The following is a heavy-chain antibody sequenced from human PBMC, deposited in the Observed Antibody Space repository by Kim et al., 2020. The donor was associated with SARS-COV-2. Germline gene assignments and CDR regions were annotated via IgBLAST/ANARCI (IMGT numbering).Heavy chain of an antibody. CDR3: ARNYDILTGHNYGMDV. V-gene: IGHV4-59*08. Sequence: GSLSLTCTVSGGSISSYYWSWIRQPPGKGLEWIGYIYYSGSTNYNPSLKSRVTISVDTSKNQFSLKLSSVTAADTAVYYCARNYDILTGHNYGMDVWGQGTTVTVSS. CDR2: IYYSGST. J-gene: IGHJ6*02. CDR1: GGSISSYY. D-gene: IGHD3-9*01.